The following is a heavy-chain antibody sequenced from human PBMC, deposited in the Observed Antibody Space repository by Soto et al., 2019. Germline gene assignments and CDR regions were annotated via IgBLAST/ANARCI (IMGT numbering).Heavy chain of an antibody. V-gene: IGHV1-18*04. CDR2: ISTKIGNT. Sequence: QAQLVQSGAEVQKPGASVKVSCTASGYTFTSYGVSWVRQAPGQGLEWMGWISTKIGNTNYAQKLQGRVTMTTDAYTSTDYMELRSLRSDDTAVYYCARDRGGGMDVWGQGTTVTVSS. CDR3: ARDRGGGMDV. D-gene: IGHD3-10*01. J-gene: IGHJ6*02. CDR1: GYTFTSYG.